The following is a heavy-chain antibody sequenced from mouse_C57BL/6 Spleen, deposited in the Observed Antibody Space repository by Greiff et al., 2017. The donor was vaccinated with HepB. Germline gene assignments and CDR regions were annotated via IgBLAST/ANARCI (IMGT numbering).Heavy chain of an antibody. CDR2: ISSGSSTI. V-gene: IGHV5-17*01. D-gene: IGHD1-1*01. CDR1: GFTFSDYG. J-gene: IGHJ3*01. Sequence: EVKLMESGGGLVKPGGSLKLSCAASGFTFSDYGMHWVRQAPEKGLEWVAYISSGSSTIYYADTVKGRFTISRDNAKNNLFLQMTSLRSEDTAMYYCASPDYYGSSSLAWFAYWGQGTLVTVSA. CDR3: ASPDYYGSSSLAWFAY.